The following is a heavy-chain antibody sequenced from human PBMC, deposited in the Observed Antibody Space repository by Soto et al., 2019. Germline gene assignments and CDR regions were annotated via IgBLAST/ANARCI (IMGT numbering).Heavy chain of an antibody. D-gene: IGHD5-12*01. J-gene: IGHJ5*02. Sequence: EVKLVESGGGLVQPGGSLRISCAASGFTFRSYEMNWVRQAPGKGLEWVSYISSRATGIFYADSVKGRFTMSRDDANNSLYLQMNSLRGEDTAVYYCARPRAFDGYDGGFLFDLWGQGTVVTVSS. CDR1: GFTFRSYE. CDR2: ISSRATGI. V-gene: IGHV3-48*03. CDR3: ARPRAFDGYDGGFLFDL.